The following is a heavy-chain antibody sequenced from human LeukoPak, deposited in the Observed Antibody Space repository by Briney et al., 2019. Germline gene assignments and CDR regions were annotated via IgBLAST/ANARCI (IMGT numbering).Heavy chain of an antibody. V-gene: IGHV1-69*05. CDR2: IIPVFGTS. D-gene: IGHD1-26*01. CDR3: ARGLGINSGWFDS. Sequence: ASVKVSCKASGGTFSSYSISWVRQAPGQGLEWVGGIIPVFGTSNYAQKFQGRVTVTTDESTSTVYMELSSLKSEDTAIYYCARGLGINSGWFDSWGQGTLVTVSS. J-gene: IGHJ5*01. CDR1: GGTFSSYS.